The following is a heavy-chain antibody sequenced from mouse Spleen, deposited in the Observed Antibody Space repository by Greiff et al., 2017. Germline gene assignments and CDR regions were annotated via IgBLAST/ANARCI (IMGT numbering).Heavy chain of an antibody. CDR3: AAMDY. J-gene: IGHJ4*01. CDR2: IDPSDSYT. CDR1: GYTFTSYW. V-gene: IGHV1-69*01. Sequence: QVQLQQPGAELVMPGASVKLSCKASGYTFTSYWMHWVKQRPGQGLEWIGEIDPSDSYTNYNEKFKGKATFTADTSSNTAYMQLSSLTTEDSAIYYCAAMDYWGQGTSVTVSS.